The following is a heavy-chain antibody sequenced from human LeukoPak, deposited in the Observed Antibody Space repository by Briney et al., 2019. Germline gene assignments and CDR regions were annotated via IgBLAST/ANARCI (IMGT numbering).Heavy chain of an antibody. CDR1: GYTFTSYD. V-gene: IGHV1-18*01. J-gene: IGHJ6*03. Sequence: ASVKVSCKASGYTFTSYDINWVRQAPGQGLEWMGWISGYNGNTNYAQKLQGRVTMTTDTSTSTAYMELRSLRSDDTAVYYCARGGRVRGPANYMDVWGKGTTVTISS. CDR3: ARGGRVRGPANYMDV. D-gene: IGHD3-10*01. CDR2: ISGYNGNT.